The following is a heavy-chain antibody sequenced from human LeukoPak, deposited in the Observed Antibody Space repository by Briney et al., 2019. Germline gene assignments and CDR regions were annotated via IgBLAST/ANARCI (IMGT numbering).Heavy chain of an antibody. CDR2: IDADGSSA. J-gene: IGHJ4*02. V-gene: IGHV3-74*01. CDR3: ARALIVGATKGFDY. D-gene: IGHD1-26*01. Sequence: GGSLRLSCAASGITFSYYWMHWVRQAPGKGLVWVSRIDADGSSATYADSVKGRFTISRDNAKNTLYLQMNSLRAEDTAVYYCARALIVGATKGFDYWGQGTLVTVSS. CDR1: GITFSYYW.